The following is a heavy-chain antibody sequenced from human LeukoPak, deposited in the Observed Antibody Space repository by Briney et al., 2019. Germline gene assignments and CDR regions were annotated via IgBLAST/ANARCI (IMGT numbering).Heavy chain of an antibody. CDR3: ASGSSRARDAFDI. CDR1: GFTFSSYS. D-gene: IGHD2-15*01. V-gene: IGHV3-21*01. CDR2: ISSSSSYI. J-gene: IGHJ3*02. Sequence: GGSLRLSCAASGFTFSSYSMNWVRQAPGKGLEWVSSISSSSSYIYYADSVKGRFTISRDNAKNSLYLQMNSLRAEGTAVYYCASGSSRARDAFDIWGQGTMVTVSS.